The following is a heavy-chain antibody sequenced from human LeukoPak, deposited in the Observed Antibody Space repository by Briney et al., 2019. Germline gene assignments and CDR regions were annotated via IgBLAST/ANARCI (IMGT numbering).Heavy chain of an antibody. CDR3: ARGGAAAARRFDY. J-gene: IGHJ4*02. V-gene: IGHV1-3*01. Sequence: ASVKVSCKASGYTFTNYAINWVRQAPGQRLEWMGWISAGNGNTKYSQKFQGRVTITRDTSASTAYMELSSLRSEDTAVYYCARGGAAAARRFDYWGQGTLVTVSS. D-gene: IGHD6-13*01. CDR2: ISAGNGNT. CDR1: GYTFTNYA.